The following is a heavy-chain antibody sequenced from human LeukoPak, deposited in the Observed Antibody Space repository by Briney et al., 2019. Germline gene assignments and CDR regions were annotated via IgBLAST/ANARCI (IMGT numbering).Heavy chain of an antibody. J-gene: IGHJ4*02. Sequence: ASVRVSCKASGYTFTSYGISWVRQAPGQGLEGMGWISAYNGKTNYAQTLQGRVTITTDTSTSTAYMHLRSLRSDDTAVYYCARVTWWELYRIFSFDYWGQGTLVTVSS. D-gene: IGHD1-26*01. CDR2: ISAYNGKT. CDR3: ARVTWWELYRIFSFDY. CDR1: GYTFTSYG. V-gene: IGHV1-18*01.